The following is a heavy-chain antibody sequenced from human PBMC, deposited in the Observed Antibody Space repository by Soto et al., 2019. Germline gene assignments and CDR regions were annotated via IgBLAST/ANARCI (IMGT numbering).Heavy chain of an antibody. V-gene: IGHV1-69*13. CDR1: GGTFSSYA. J-gene: IGHJ6*02. Sequence: ASVKVSCKASGGTFSSYAISWVRQAPGQGLEWMGGIIPIFGTANYAQKFQGRVTITADESTSTAYMELSSLRSEDTAVYYCARGGYDILNYYGMDVWGQGTTVTVSS. CDR3: ARGGYDILNYYGMDV. D-gene: IGHD3-9*01. CDR2: IIPIFGTA.